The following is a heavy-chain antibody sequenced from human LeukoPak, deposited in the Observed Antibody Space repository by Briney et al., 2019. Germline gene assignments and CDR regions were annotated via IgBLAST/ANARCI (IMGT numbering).Heavy chain of an antibody. Sequence: GGSLRLSCAASGFTFSSSTMNWVRQAPGKGLEWVSSISGSNTYITYADSVKGRFTIPRDNDKNSLYLQMKSLRAEDTAVYYCARVSWSGYQHYFYYMDVWGKGTTVTVSS. CDR1: GFTFSSST. V-gene: IGHV3-21*01. CDR2: ISGSNTYI. J-gene: IGHJ6*03. CDR3: ARVSWSGYQHYFYYMDV. D-gene: IGHD3-3*01.